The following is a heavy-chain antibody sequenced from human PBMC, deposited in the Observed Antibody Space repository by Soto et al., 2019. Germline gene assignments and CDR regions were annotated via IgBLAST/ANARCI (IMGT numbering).Heavy chain of an antibody. J-gene: IGHJ4*02. CDR2: ISYHGNDK. CDR1: GFIFSSDA. V-gene: IGHV3-30-3*01. D-gene: IGHD3-22*01. Sequence: GGSLRLSCAASGFIFSSDAMHWVRQAPGKGLEWVAVISYHGNDKYYADSVKGRFTISRDNSKNTLYLQMNSLRAEDTAVYFCARSKYYYDTSDYLDYWGQGTLVTVYS. CDR3: ARSKYYYDTSDYLDY.